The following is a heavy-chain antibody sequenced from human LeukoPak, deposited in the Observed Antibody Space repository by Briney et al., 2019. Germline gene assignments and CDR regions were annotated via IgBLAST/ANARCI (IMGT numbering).Heavy chain of an antibody. D-gene: IGHD6-13*01. J-gene: IGHJ6*02. Sequence: SETLSLTCTVSGGSISSYYWSWIRQPAGKGLEWIGRIYTSGSTNYNPSLKSRVTMSVDTSKNQFSPKLSSVTAADTAVYYCARELSSSWYSYYYYGMDVWGQGTTVTVSS. CDR1: GGSISSYY. CDR3: ARELSSSWYSYYYYGMDV. CDR2: IYTSGST. V-gene: IGHV4-4*07.